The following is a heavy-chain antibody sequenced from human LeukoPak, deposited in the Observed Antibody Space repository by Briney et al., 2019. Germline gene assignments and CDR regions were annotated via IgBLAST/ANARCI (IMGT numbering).Heavy chain of an antibody. CDR2: IYPGDSDT. CDR1: GYNFANYW. Sequence: KDGESLKISCKGSGYNFANYWIAWVRQMPGKGLEWMGIIYPGDSDTRYSPSFQGQVTISADKSISTAYLQWSSLKASDTAMYYCARHGNFRPYNWFDPWGQGTLVTVSS. J-gene: IGHJ5*02. CDR3: ARHGNFRPYNWFDP. V-gene: IGHV5-51*01. D-gene: IGHD4-23*01.